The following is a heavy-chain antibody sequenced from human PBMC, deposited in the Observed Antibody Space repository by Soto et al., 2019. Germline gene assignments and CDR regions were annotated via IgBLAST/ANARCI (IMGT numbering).Heavy chain of an antibody. CDR1: GGSITSDNY. CDR3: AREGGVSSDGLYNFDS. J-gene: IGHJ4*02. Sequence: QVQLQESGPGLVKPSQTLSLTCTVSGGSITSDNYWSWIRQPPGKGLEWIGHIYYSGSTDYNPSLKSRLAISKDTSKTLFSLKRSSVTAADTAFYFCAREGGVSSDGLYNFDSWGQGSLVTVSS. CDR2: IYYSGST. D-gene: IGHD3-16*02. V-gene: IGHV4-30-4*01.